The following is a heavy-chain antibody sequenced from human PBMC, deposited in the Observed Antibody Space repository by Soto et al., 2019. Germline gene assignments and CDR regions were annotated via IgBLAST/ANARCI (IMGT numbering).Heavy chain of an antibody. D-gene: IGHD3-22*01. V-gene: IGHV4-39*01. CDR2: LDYSGVT. CDR3: ARNYYDGSGRYY. J-gene: IGHJ4*02. CDR1: GGSISSTSYR. Sequence: SETLSLTCTVSGGSISSTSYRWLWIRQPPGKGLEWIGSLDYSGVTFYNPSLKSRVAISADTSKSQFSLKVNSVTAADTAVYYCARNYYDGSGRYYWGQGTLVTVSS.